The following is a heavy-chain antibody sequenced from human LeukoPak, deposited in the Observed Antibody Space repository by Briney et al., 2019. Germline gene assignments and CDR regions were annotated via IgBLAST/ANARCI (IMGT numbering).Heavy chain of an antibody. D-gene: IGHD2-2*01. V-gene: IGHV3-21*01. CDR3: ARGRIVVVPAAINWFDP. Sequence: GGSLRLSCAASGFTFSSYSMNWVRQAPGKGLEWASSISSSSSYIYYADSVKGRFTISRDNAKNSLYLQMNSLRAEDTAVYYCARGRIVVVPAAINWFDPWGQGTLVTVSS. CDR2: ISSSSSYI. CDR1: GFTFSSYS. J-gene: IGHJ5*02.